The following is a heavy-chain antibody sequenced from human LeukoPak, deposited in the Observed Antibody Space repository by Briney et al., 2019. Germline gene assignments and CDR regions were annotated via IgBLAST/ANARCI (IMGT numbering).Heavy chain of an antibody. CDR1: GFTFTSYW. CDR2: VISDGSYT. V-gene: IGHV3-74*01. D-gene: IGHD4/OR15-4a*01. Sequence: GGSLRLSCAASGFTFTSYWMHWVRQAPGKGLVWVSRVISDGSYTSYADSVKGRFTISRDNSKNTLYLQMNSLRAEDTAVYYCAKARGATYGTYYFDYWGQGTLVTVSS. J-gene: IGHJ4*02. CDR3: AKARGATYGTYYFDY.